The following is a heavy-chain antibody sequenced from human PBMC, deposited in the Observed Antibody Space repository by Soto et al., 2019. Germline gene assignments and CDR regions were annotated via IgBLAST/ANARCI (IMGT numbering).Heavy chain of an antibody. CDR2: IYYSGST. J-gene: IGHJ6*02. CDR3: ARVVVVVAATPDGMDV. Sequence: QVQLQESGPGLVKPSQTLSLTCTVSGGSISSGGYYWSWIRQHPGKGLEWIGYIYYSGSTYYNPSLKSRGTIAVDTSKTQFPLTLSSVTAAGTAVYYCARVVVVVAATPDGMDVWGQGTTVTVSS. CDR1: GGSISSGGYY. D-gene: IGHD2-15*01. V-gene: IGHV4-31*03.